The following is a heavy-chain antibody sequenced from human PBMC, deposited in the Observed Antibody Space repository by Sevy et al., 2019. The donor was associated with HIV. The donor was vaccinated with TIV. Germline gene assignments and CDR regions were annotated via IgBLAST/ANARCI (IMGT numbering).Heavy chain of an antibody. CDR3: ATTKDYYDSSGYPFDY. CDR2: FDPEDGRT. Sequence: ASVKVSCKVSGYTLSQLSMHWVRQAPGKGLEWVGTFDPEDGRTIYAQKFQGRVTMTEDTSTDTAYMELNSLNSEDTAVYYYATTKDYYDSSGYPFDYWGQGTQVTVSS. V-gene: IGHV1-24*01. J-gene: IGHJ4*02. CDR1: GYTLSQLS. D-gene: IGHD3-22*01.